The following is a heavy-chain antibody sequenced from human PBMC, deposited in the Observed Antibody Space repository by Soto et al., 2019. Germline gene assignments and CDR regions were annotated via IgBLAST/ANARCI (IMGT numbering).Heavy chain of an antibody. Sequence: ESGGGVVQPGRTLRLSCAASGFTFNIHGMHWVRQAPGKGLEWVAVIWSDGSTTYYADSVRGRFTISRDNSKNTLDLQMTSLRVEDTAVYYCVREGPISGTGAFDIWGQGTKVTVSS. D-gene: IGHD6-25*01. V-gene: IGHV3-33*01. CDR1: GFTFNIHG. CDR2: IWSDGSTT. CDR3: VREGPISGTGAFDI. J-gene: IGHJ3*02.